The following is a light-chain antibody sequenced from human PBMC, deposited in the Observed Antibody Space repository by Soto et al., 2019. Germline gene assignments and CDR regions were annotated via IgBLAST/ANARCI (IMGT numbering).Light chain of an antibody. CDR2: SNN. V-gene: IGLV1-44*01. J-gene: IGLJ2*01. CDR1: RSNIGTNT. Sequence: QSVVTQPPSASGTPGQRVTISCSGSRSNIGTNTVHWYQQLPGAAPNLLIYSNNQRPSGVPDRFSGSKSGTSASLAISGLQSEDDADYYCAAWDDSLNGPVFGGGTKVTVL. CDR3: AAWDDSLNGPV.